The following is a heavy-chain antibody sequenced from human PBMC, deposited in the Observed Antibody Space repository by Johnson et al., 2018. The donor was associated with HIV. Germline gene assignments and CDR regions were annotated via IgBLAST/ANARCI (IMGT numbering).Heavy chain of an antibody. V-gene: IGHV3-11*04. D-gene: IGHD3-3*01. CDR2: ISSSGNTI. CDR3: ARAIFGVVMGQNAFDI. CDR1: GFTFSDYY. Sequence: QVQLLESGGGLVKPGGSLRLSCAASGFTFSDYYMSWIRQAPGKGLEWVSYISSSGNTIYYADSVQGRVTISRDNAKNSLYLQMNSLRDEDTAVYYCARAIFGVVMGQNAFDIWGQGTMVTVSS. J-gene: IGHJ3*02.